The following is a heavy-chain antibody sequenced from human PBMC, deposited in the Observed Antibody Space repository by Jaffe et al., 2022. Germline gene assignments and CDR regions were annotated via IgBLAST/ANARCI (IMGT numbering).Heavy chain of an antibody. CDR3: ARGRGPYDILTI. V-gene: IGHV4-61*01. CDR1: GGSVSSGSYY. CDR2: IYYSGST. D-gene: IGHD3-9*01. J-gene: IGHJ4*02. Sequence: QVQLQESGPGLVKPSETLSLTCTVSGGSVSSGSYYWSWIRQPPGKGLEWIGYIYYSGSTNYNPSLKSRVTISVDTSKNQFSLKLSSVTAADTAVYYCARGRGPYDILTIWGQGTLVTVSS.